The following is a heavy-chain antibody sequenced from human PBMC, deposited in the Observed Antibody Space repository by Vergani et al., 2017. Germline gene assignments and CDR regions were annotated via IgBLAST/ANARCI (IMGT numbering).Heavy chain of an antibody. D-gene: IGHD2-15*01. CDR2: ISWNSGSI. CDR1: GFTFDDYA. CDR3: AKEVGYCSGGSCRYYYGMDV. V-gene: IGHV3-9*01. J-gene: IGHJ6*02. Sequence: EVQLVESGGGLVQPGRSLRLSCAASGFTFDDYAMHWVRQAPGKGLEWVSGISWNSGSIGYADSVKGRFTISRDNDKNSLYLQMNSLRAEDTALYYCAKEVGYCSGGSCRYYYGMDVWGQGTTVTVSS.